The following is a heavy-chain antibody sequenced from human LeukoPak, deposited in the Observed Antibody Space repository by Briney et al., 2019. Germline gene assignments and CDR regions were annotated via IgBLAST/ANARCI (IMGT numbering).Heavy chain of an antibody. D-gene: IGHD4-17*01. CDR2: IYTSGST. CDR1: GGSISSYY. V-gene: IGHV4-4*09. J-gene: IGHJ5*02. CDR3: ARHRTVTREAVNWFDP. Sequence: PSETLSLTCTVSGGSISSYYWSWIRQPPGKGLEWIGYIYTSGSTNYNPSLKSRVTISVDTSKNQFSLKLSSVTAADTAVYYCARHRTVTREAVNWFDPWGQGTLVTVSS.